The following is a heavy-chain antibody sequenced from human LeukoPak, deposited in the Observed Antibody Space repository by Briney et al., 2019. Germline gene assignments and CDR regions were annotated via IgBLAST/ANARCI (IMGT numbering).Heavy chain of an antibody. J-gene: IGHJ5*02. CDR1: GGSISSYY. V-gene: IGHV4-59*01. CDR3: AREQSTYYDFWSGSLNWFDP. D-gene: IGHD3-3*01. Sequence: PSETLSLTCTVSGGSISSYYWSWIRQPPGKGLEWIGYIYYSGSTNYNPSLKSRVTISVDTSKNQFSLKLSSVTAADTAVYYCAREQSTYYDFWSGSLNWFDPWGQGTLVTVSS. CDR2: IYYSGST.